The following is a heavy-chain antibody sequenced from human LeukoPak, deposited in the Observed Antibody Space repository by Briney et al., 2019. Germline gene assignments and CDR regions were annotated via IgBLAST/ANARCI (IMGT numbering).Heavy chain of an antibody. CDR2: IIPIFGTA. CDR3: GRVSAIVGAVKSDAFDI. J-gene: IGHJ3*02. Sequence: GASVKVSCKASGGTFSSYAISWVRQAPGQGLEWMGGIIPIFGTANYAQKFQGRVTITADESTSTAYMELSSLRSEDTAVYYCGRVSAIVGAVKSDAFDIWGQGTMVTVSS. CDR1: GGTFSSYA. V-gene: IGHV1-69*13. D-gene: IGHD1-26*01.